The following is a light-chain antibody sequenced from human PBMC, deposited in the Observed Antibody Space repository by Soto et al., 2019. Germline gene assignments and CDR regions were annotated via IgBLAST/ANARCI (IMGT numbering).Light chain of an antibody. CDR1: SSDVGGYNY. CDR3: SSYTSSSTWV. CDR2: EVS. V-gene: IGLV2-14*01. J-gene: IGLJ3*02. Sequence: QSALTQPASVSGSPGQSITISCTGTSSDVGGYNYVSWYQQHPGKAPKFMIYEVSNRPSGVSNRFSGSKSGNTASLTISGLQAEAEADYYCSSYTSSSTWVFGGGTKLTVL.